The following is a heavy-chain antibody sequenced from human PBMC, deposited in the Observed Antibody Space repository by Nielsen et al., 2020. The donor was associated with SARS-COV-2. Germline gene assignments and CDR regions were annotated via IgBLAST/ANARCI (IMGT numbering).Heavy chain of an antibody. D-gene: IGHD6-19*01. CDR3: ARDPISSGWHMGNWYFDL. J-gene: IGHJ2*01. CDR1: GFTFSSYE. V-gene: IGHV3-48*03. Sequence: GESLKISCAASGFTFSSYEMNWVRQAPGKGLEWVSYISSSGSTIYYADSVKGRFTISRDNSKNTLYLQMNSLRAEDTAVYYCARDPISSGWHMGNWYFDLWGRGTLVSVSS. CDR2: ISSSGSTI.